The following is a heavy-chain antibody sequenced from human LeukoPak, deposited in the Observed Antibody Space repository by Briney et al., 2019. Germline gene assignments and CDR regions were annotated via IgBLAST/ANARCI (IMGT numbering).Heavy chain of an antibody. J-gene: IGHJ5*02. Sequence: AAVNVSCMPCGYTLTNYGMSWVRQAPGQGLDGVGWISAYNCNTNSAQKLQGRVTITTDTATNKAYIVLKSLSSDHTPLCYLRGGRNWFDRWGQGTLVTVSS. CDR2: ISAYNCNT. D-gene: IGHD3-10*01. CDR3: RGGRNWFDR. CDR1: GYTLTNYG. V-gene: IGHV1-18*01.